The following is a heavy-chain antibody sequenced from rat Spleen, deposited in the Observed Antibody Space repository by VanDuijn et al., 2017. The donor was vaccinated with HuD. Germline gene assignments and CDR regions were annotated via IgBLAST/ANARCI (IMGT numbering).Heavy chain of an antibody. CDR2: ITNTGGST. J-gene: IGHJ2*01. D-gene: IGHD1-9*01. CDR1: GFTFNNYW. V-gene: IGHV5-31*01. Sequence: EVQLVESGGGLVQPGRSLKLSCVASGFTFNNYWMSWIRQAPGKGLEWVASITNTGGSTYYPDSVKGRFTISRDNAKSTLYLQMNSLRSEDTATYYCTKGFGYGYNDWFAYWGQGVMVTVSS. CDR3: TKGFGYGYNDWFAY.